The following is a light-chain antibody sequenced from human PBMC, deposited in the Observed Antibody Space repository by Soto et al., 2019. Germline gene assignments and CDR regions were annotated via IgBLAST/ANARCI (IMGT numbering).Light chain of an antibody. J-gene: IGLJ1*01. CDR1: SSDVVGYNY. V-gene: IGLV2-14*01. Sequence: QSALNQPASVSGSPGQSITISCTGTSSDVVGYNYVSWYQQHPGKAPKLMIYDVSSRPSGVSNRFSRSKSGNTASLTISGLQAEDEADYYCSSSTSSTPPLHVSGPGTKVTVL. CDR2: DVS. CDR3: SSSTSSTPPLHV.